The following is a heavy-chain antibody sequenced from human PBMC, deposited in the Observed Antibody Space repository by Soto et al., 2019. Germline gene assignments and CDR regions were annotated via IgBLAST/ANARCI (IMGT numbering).Heavy chain of an antibody. D-gene: IGHD3-16*01. J-gene: IGHJ6*02. Sequence: QVQLVESGGGVVQPGRSLRLSCAASGFTFSSSSMHWVRQAPGKGLEWVAVISFDGSNKYYTDSVKGRFAISRDNSKNPXXLQMNSLRAEDTAVYFCARVDPGGDSYYYYSGMDVWGQGTTVTVSS. CDR1: GFTFSSSS. CDR2: ISFDGSNK. CDR3: ARVDPGGDSYYYYSGMDV. V-gene: IGHV3-30*09.